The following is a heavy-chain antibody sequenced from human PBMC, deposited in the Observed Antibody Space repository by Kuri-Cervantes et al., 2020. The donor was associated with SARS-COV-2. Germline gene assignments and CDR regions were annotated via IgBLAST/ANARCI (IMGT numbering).Heavy chain of an antibody. CDR3: TTSLEWLLYPSDY. CDR2: IYYSGST. Sequence: SETLSLTCTVSGGSISSYYWSWIRQPPGKGLEWIGYIYYSGSTNYNPSLKSRVTISVDTSKNQFSLKLSSVTAADTAVYYCTTSLEWLLYPSDYWGQGTLVTVSS. D-gene: IGHD3-3*01. CDR1: GGSISSYY. J-gene: IGHJ4*02. V-gene: IGHV4-59*01.